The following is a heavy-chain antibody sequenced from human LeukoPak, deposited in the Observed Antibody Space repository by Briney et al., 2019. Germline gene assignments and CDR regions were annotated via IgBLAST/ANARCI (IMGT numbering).Heavy chain of an antibody. V-gene: IGHV3-64*01. Sequence: GGSLRLSCAASGFTFTIYTMYWVRQAPGKGLEYVSAISSSGGSTYYANSVKGRFTISRDNSKNTLYLQMGSLRPEDMAVYYCARDRAPLRFSSMDVWGKGTTVTVSS. CDR2: ISSSGGST. D-gene: IGHD3-3*01. CDR3: ARDRAPLRFSSMDV. J-gene: IGHJ6*03. CDR1: GFTFTIYT.